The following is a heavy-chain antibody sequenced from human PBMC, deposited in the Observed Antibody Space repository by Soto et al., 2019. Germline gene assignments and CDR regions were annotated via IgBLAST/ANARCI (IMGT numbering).Heavy chain of an antibody. CDR1: GFTFSGYG. CDR2: ITSSGSNT. D-gene: IGHD6-13*01. Sequence: EVQLLESGGDLVQRGGSLRLSCAASGFTFSGYGMSWVRQAPGKGLEWVSSITSSGSNTYYVDSVKGRFTISRDNSKNTLYLQMNSLTVEDTVVYYCAKEQGRVAAALDYWGQGTLVTVSS. J-gene: IGHJ4*02. CDR3: AKEQGRVAAALDY. V-gene: IGHV3-23*01.